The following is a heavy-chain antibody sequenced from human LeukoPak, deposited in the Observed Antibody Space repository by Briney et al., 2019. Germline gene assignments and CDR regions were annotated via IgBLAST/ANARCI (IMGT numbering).Heavy chain of an antibody. J-gene: IGHJ6*03. V-gene: IGHV4-59*01. D-gene: IGHD5-18*01. CDR2: IYYSGST. CDR1: GGSISSYY. Sequence: PSETLSLTCTVSGGSISSYYWSWIRQPPGKGLEWIGYIYYSGSTNYNPSLKSRVTISVDTSMNQFSLKLSSVTAADTAVYYCAGTRGYSYGYWTPYYYYMDVWGKGTTVTVSS. CDR3: AGTRGYSYGYWTPYYYYMDV.